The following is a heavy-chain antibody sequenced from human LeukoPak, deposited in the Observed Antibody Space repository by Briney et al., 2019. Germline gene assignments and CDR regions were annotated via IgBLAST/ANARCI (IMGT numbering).Heavy chain of an antibody. CDR1: GFTFSDYH. V-gene: IGHV3-11*01. J-gene: IGHJ6*02. CDR3: ARAKVPGTYYAMDV. D-gene: IGHD6-19*01. Sequence: GGSLRLSCAASGFTFSDYHMSWIRLAPGKGLELVSYISSSGSSRYDADSVKGRFIISRDNAKKSLYLQMNSLRAEDTAVYYCARAKVPGTYYAMDVWGQGTTVTVSS. CDR2: ISSSGSSR.